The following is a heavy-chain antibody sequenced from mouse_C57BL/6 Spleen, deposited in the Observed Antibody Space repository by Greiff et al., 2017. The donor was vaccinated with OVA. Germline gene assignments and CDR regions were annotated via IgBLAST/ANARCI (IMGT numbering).Heavy chain of an antibody. D-gene: IGHD1-1*01. CDR3: ARLIYYYGSSYVGGAMDY. J-gene: IGHJ4*01. CDR2: ISSGGSYT. V-gene: IGHV5-6*01. CDR1: GFTFSSYG. Sequence: EVHLVESGGDLVKPGGSLKLSCAASGFTFSSYGMSWVRQTPDKRLEWVATISSGGSYTYYPDSVKGRFTISRDNAKNTLYLQMSSLKSEDTAMYDCARLIYYYGSSYVGGAMDYWGQGTSVTVSS.